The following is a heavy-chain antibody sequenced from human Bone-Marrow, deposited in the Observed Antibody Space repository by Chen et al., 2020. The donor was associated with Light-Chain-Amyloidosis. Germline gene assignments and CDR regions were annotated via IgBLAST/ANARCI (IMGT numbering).Heavy chain of an antibody. V-gene: IGHV1-69*12. Sequence: VPLVQSGAEWGRPGSSVKISCRALGDSLNNFAVSWVRQAPGQPFDWMGVIMPRFGTSNSAQRFQGRVTFTASTDTAFMELKSLTAEDTALYYCARRSGSGGYFESWGQGTLVTVSS. CDR1: GDSLNNFA. J-gene: IGHJ4*02. CDR3: ARRSGSGGYFES. CDR2: IMPRFGTS. D-gene: IGHD2-15*01.